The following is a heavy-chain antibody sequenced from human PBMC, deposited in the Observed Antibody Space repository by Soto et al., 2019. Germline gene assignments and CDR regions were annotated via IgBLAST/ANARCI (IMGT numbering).Heavy chain of an antibody. D-gene: IGHD3-10*01. CDR3: ARVYGFGEFALDY. Sequence: XSVKVSCKASGYTFTSYAMHWVRQAPGQSLEWMGWINAGNGNTKYSQKFQGRVTITRDTSASTAYMELSSLRSEDTAVYYCARVYGFGEFALDYWGQGTLVTVSS. J-gene: IGHJ4*02. CDR1: GYTFTSYA. V-gene: IGHV1-3*01. CDR2: INAGNGNT.